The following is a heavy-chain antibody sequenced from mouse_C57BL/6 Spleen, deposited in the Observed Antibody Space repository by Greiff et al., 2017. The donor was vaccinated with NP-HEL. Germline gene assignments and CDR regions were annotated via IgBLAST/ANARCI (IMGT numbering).Heavy chain of an antibody. CDR3: TRRGPYFDY. CDR2: IDPETGGT. Sequence: VKLQESGAELVRPGASVTLSCKASGYTFTDYEMHWVKQTPVHGLEWIGAIDPETGGTAYNQKFKGKAILTADKSSSTAYMELRSLTSEDSAVYYCTRRGPYFDYWGQGTTLTVSS. CDR1: GYTFTDYE. V-gene: IGHV1-15*01. J-gene: IGHJ2*01.